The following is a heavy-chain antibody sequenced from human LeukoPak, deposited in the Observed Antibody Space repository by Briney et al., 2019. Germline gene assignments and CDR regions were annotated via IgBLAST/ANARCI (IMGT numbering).Heavy chain of an antibody. CDR3: ARDMEATVTSDFDY. D-gene: IGHD4-17*01. CDR1: GYTFTGYY. Sequence: ASVKVSCKXSGYTFTGYYMHWVRQAPGQGLEWMGWINPNSGGTNYAQKFQGRVTMTRDTSISTAYMELSRLRSDDTAVYCCARDMEATVTSDFDYWGQGTLVTVSS. V-gene: IGHV1-2*02. CDR2: INPNSGGT. J-gene: IGHJ4*02.